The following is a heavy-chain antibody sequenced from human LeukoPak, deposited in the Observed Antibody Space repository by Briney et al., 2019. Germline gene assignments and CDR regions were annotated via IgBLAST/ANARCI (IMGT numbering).Heavy chain of an antibody. D-gene: IGHD3-10*01. CDR3: AKDIAVGYYGSGNLDY. V-gene: IGHV3-53*05. Sequence: PGGSLRLSCAASGFTVSSNYMSWVRQAPGKGLEWVSVLYGGGTSFYADSVKGRFTISRDNAKNSLYLQMNSLRAEDTALYYCAKDIAVGYYGSGNLDYWGQGTLVTVSS. J-gene: IGHJ4*02. CDR1: GFTVSSNY. CDR2: LYGGGTS.